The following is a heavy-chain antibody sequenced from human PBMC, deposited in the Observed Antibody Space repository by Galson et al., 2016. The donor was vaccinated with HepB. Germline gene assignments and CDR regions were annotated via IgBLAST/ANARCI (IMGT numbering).Heavy chain of an antibody. CDR2: ISYDGSDK. D-gene: IGHD2-21*02. CDR1: GFTFSSYA. CDR3: AKVCGGDCPEGDY. V-gene: IGHV3-30*18. Sequence: SLRLSCAASGFTFSSYAMSWVRQAPGKGLEWVTVISYDGSDKYYADSVKGRFTISRDNSKNTVHLQMNSLRPEDTAVYYCAKVCGGDCPEGDYWGQGTLVAVSS. J-gene: IGHJ4*02.